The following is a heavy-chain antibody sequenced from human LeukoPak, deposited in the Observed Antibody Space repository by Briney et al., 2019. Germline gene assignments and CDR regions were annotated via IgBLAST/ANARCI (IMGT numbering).Heavy chain of an antibody. V-gene: IGHV3-7*03. CDR3: AKDPDYYDSSGLLDY. Sequence: GGSLRLSCAASGFIFSSYWVTWVRQAPGKGLEWVANMYQDGSEKYYVDSVKGRFTISRDNAKNSLYLQMNSLRAEDTALYYCAKDPDYYDSSGLLDYWGQGTLVTVSS. CDR1: GFIFSSYW. D-gene: IGHD3-22*01. J-gene: IGHJ4*02. CDR2: MYQDGSEK.